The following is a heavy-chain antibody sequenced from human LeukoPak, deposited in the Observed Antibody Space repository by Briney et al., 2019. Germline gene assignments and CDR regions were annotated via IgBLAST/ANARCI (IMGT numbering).Heavy chain of an antibody. CDR3: ARADSGSSVTDNWFDP. V-gene: IGHV1-8*01. J-gene: IGHJ5*02. Sequence: ASVKVSCKASGYTFTSYDINWVRQATGQGLEWMGWMNPNSGNTGYAQKFQGRVTMTRNTSISTAYMELSSLRSEDTAVYYCARADSGSSVTDNWFDPWGQGTLVTVSS. D-gene: IGHD1-26*01. CDR1: GYTFTSYD. CDR2: MNPNSGNT.